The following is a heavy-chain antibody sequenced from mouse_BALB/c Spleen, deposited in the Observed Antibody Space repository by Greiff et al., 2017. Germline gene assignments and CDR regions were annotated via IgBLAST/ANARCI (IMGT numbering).Heavy chain of an antibody. CDR1: GYAFTNYL. CDR3: ARGTIHYYGYFDY. J-gene: IGHJ2*01. D-gene: IGHD1-2*01. V-gene: IGHV1-54*01. Sequence: QVQLQQSGAELVRPGTSVKVSCKASGYAFTNYLIEWVKQRPGQGLEWIGVINPGSGGTNYNEKFKGKATLTADKSSSTAYMQLSSLTSDDSAVYFCARGTIHYYGYFDYWGQGTTLTVSS. CDR2: INPGSGGT.